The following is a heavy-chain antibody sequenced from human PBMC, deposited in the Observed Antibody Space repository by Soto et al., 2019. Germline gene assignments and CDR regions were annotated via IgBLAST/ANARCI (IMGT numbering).Heavy chain of an antibody. CDR3: AKDTFAYCSGGSCLYYYGMDV. Sequence: QAQLVESGGGAVQPGRSLRLSCAAPGFTFTTYGMHWVRQAPGKGLEWVAVISYDGRSKYYADSVKGRFTVSRDNSNNTVYLQLNSLRAEDTAVYYCAKDTFAYCSGGSCLYYYGMDVWGQGPTVTVSS. V-gene: IGHV3-30*18. CDR2: ISYDGRSK. J-gene: IGHJ6*02. CDR1: GFTFTTYG. D-gene: IGHD2-15*01.